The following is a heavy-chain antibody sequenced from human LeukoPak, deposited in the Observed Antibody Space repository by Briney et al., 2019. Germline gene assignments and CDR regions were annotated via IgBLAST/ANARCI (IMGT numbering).Heavy chain of an antibody. CDR1: GYTFTGYY. D-gene: IGHD3-10*01. Sequence: ASVKVSCKAPGYTFTGYYMHWVRQAPGQGLEWMGWINPNSGGTNYAQKFQGRVTMTTDTSISTAYMELSRLRSDDTAVYYCARGSGASGIYGMDVWGQGTTVTVSS. CDR2: INPNSGGT. J-gene: IGHJ6*02. V-gene: IGHV1-2*02. CDR3: ARGSGASGIYGMDV.